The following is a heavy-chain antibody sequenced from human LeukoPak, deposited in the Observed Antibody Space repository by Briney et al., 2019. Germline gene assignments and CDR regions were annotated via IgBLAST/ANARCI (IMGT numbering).Heavy chain of an antibody. CDR1: GFTFSTYG. J-gene: IGHJ4*02. D-gene: IGHD7-27*01. Sequence: GGSLRLSCAASGFTFSTYGMIWVRQAPGTGLECVSTIGLSDDSTNYADSVKGRFTVSRDNSKNTLYLLMNSLRAEDTARYYCARDPNWGSGYWGQGTLVTVSS. CDR2: IGLSDDST. V-gene: IGHV3-23*01. CDR3: ARDPNWGSGY.